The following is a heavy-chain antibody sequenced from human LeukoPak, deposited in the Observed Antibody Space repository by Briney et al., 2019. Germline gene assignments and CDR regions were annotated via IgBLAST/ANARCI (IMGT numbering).Heavy chain of an antibody. Sequence: GGSLRLSCRASGFSFSSFAMNWVRRAPGKGLGCVSSIDGAASNTYYADSVKGRFTLSRDKSKNAVFLQMNSLRVEDTAMYYCARDRVLVVAGFFEYWGPGTLVTVSS. D-gene: IGHD6-19*01. V-gene: IGHV3-23*01. CDR1: GFSFSSFA. CDR2: IDGAASNT. J-gene: IGHJ4*02. CDR3: ARDRVLVVAGFFEY.